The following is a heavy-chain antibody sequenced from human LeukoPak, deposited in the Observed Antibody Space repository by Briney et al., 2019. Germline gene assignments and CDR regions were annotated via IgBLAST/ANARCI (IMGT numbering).Heavy chain of an antibody. D-gene: IGHD3-10*01. CDR1: GFTFSSYA. CDR2: ISGSGGST. J-gene: IGHJ5*02. Sequence: GGSLRLSCAASGFTFSSYAMSWVRQAPGKGLEWVSSISGSGGSTYYADSVKGRFTISRDNSKTTLYLQMNSLRAEDTAVYYCARDNGFGVRGVIIYNWFDPWGQGTLVTVSS. CDR3: ARDNGFGVRGVIIYNWFDP. V-gene: IGHV3-23*01.